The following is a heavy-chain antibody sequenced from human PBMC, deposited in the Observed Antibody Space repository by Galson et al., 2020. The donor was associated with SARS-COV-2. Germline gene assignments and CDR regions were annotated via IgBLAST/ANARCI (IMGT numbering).Heavy chain of an antibody. J-gene: IGHJ4*02. Sequence: SETLSLTCTVTGVSVSSDESYWSWIRQHPEKGLEWIGYIFYSGFTYYSPSFKSRLTMSLDTSKNQFSLKLNAVTAADTAIYYCANGLGGGFWGPGTAVTVSA. CDR3: ANGLGGGF. CDR1: GVSVSSDESY. D-gene: IGHD1-26*01. CDR2: IFYSGFT. V-gene: IGHV4-30-4*03.